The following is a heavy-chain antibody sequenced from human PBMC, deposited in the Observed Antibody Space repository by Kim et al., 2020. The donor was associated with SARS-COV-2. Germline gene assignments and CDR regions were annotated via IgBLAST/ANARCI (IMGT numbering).Heavy chain of an antibody. V-gene: IGHV4-34*04. J-gene: IGHJ3*02. Sequence: NNTPSLKSRATIAMDTSKNQFSLKLTSVTAADTAVYYCARQSHRDWCLFDIWGPGTLVSVSS. CDR3: ARQSHRDWCLFDI. D-gene: IGHD3-9*01.